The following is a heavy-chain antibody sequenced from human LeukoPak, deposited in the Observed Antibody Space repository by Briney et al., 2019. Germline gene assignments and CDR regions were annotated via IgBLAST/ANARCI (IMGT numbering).Heavy chain of an antibody. CDR3: ARDPGSTSATDYFDY. J-gene: IGHJ4*02. D-gene: IGHD2-2*01. CDR2: ISSSSSYI. V-gene: IGHV3-21*01. Sequence: GGSLRLSCAASGFTFSSYAMNWVRQAPGKGLEWVSSISSSSSYIYYADSVKGRFTISRDNAKNSLYLQMNSLRAEDTAVYYCARDPGSTSATDYFDYWGQGTLVTVSS. CDR1: GFTFSSYA.